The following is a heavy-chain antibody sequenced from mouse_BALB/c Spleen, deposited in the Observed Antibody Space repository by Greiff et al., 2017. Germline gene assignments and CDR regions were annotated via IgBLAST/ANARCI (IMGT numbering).Heavy chain of an antibody. Sequence: QVQLKESGPGLVQPSQSLSITCTVSGFSLTSYGVHWVRQSPGKGLEWLGVIWSGGSTDYNAAFISRLSISKDNSKSQVFFKMNSLQANDTAIYYCARNGLQGNYGFAYWGQGTLVTVSA. V-gene: IGHV2-2*02. J-gene: IGHJ3*01. CDR2: IWSGGST. D-gene: IGHD2-1*01. CDR1: GFSLTSYG. CDR3: ARNGLQGNYGFAY.